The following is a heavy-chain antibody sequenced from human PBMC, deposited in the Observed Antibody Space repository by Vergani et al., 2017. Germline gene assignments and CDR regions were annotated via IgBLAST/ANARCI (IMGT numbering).Heavy chain of an antibody. CDR3: ARHSTVEWLVKLGWIDP. CDR1: GASIRSRNYY. V-gene: IGHV4-39*01. CDR2: IYYSGST. D-gene: IGHD6-19*01. J-gene: IGHJ5*02. Sequence: QLQLQESGPGLVKPSATLSLTCSVSGASIRSRNYYWGWIRQPPGKGLEWIASIYYSGSTYYNPSLKSRVPISVNPSKNQFSLKLSSVTAADTAVYFCARHSTVEWLVKLGWIDPWGQGILVTVSS.